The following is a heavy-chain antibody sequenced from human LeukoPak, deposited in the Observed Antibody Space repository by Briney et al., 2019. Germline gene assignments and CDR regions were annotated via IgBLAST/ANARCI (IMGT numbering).Heavy chain of an antibody. V-gene: IGHV3-13*01. D-gene: IGHD6-19*01. CDR3: AREIAVAGTWYFDL. J-gene: IGHJ2*01. CDR2: ISTAGET. Sequence: GGSLRLSCAASGFTFGSYDMHWVRQAPGKGLEWVSGISTAGETNYPGSVKGRFTISRENAKNSVYLQMNSLRAGDTAVYYCAREIAVAGTWYFDLWGRGTLVTVSS. CDR1: GFTFGSYD.